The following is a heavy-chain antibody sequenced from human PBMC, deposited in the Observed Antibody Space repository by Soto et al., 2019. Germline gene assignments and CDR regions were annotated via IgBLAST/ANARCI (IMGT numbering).Heavy chain of an antibody. J-gene: IGHJ5*02. Sequence: QVQLVQSGAEVKKPGSSVKVSCKASGGIFSSYAISWVRQAPGQGHEWMGGIIPIFGTANYAQKFQGRVTITADESTSTAYMEMSSLRSEDTAVYYCARSPSSSSSHWFDPWGQGTLVTVSS. CDR2: IIPIFGTA. V-gene: IGHV1-69*01. D-gene: IGHD6-6*01. CDR3: ARSPSSSSSHWFDP. CDR1: GGIFSSYA.